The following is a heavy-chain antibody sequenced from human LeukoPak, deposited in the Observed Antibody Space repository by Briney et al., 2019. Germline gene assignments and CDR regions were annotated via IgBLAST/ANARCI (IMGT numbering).Heavy chain of an antibody. CDR2: IIPIFGTA. J-gene: IGHJ4*02. CDR3: AILAVAGPIDY. D-gene: IGHD6-19*01. V-gene: IGHV1-69*05. CDR1: GGTFSSYA. Sequence: SVKVSCKASGGTFSSYAISWVRQAPGQGLEWMGGIIPIFGTANYAQKFQGRVAITTDESTSTAYMELSSLRSEDTAVYYCAILAVAGPIDYWGQGTLVTVSS.